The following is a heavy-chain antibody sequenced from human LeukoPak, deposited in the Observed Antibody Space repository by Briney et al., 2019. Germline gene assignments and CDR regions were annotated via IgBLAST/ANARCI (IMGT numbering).Heavy chain of an antibody. D-gene: IGHD3-22*01. J-gene: IGHJ3*02. CDR2: IYYSGST. CDR1: GGSISSYY. V-gene: IGHV4-59*08. Sequence: PSETLPLTCTVSGGSISSYYWSWIRQPPGQGLEGIGYIYYSGSTNYNPSLKSRVTISVDTSKNQFSLKLSSVTAADTAVYYCARQSVTMIVVARRLNAFDIWGQGTMVTVSS. CDR3: ARQSVTMIVVARRLNAFDI.